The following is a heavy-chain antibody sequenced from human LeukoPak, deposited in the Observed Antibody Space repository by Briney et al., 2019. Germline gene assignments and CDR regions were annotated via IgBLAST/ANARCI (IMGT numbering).Heavy chain of an antibody. J-gene: IGHJ3*02. V-gene: IGHV6-1*01. Sequence: SQTLSLTCAISGDRVSSNSVAWNWIRQSPSRGLEWLGRTYYRSKWYNDYVVSAKSRITINPDTSKNQFSLQLNSVTPEDTAVYYCARGVNNAFDIWGQGTMVTVSS. CDR2: TYYRSKWYN. CDR3: ARGVNNAFDI. CDR1: GDRVSSNSVA.